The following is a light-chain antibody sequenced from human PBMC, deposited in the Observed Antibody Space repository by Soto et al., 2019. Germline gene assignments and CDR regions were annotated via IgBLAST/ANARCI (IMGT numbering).Light chain of an antibody. V-gene: IGKV1-9*01. J-gene: IGKJ4*01. Sequence: DIQLTQSPSFLSASVGDRVTITCRSSQGISSFLASYQQKLGQAPKLMIYAASTLESGVSLRFSGSGSGTEFTLTLSSLQPEDFATYYCQHLNSYPRALAFGGGTQVEI. CDR1: QGISSF. CDR2: AAS. CDR3: QHLNSYPRALA.